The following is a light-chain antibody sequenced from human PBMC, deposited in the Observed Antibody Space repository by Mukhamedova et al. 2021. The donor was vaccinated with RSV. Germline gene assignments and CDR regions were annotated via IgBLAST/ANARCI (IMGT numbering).Light chain of an antibody. CDR2: NKN. Sequence: ITCQGDSLRDYSTNWYQQKPGQAPLLVIYNKNNRPSGIPDRFSGSSSGNTASLTITGAQAEDEADYYCNSRDSSGPRVFGGGTRL. J-gene: IGLJ2*01. CDR1: SLRDYS. CDR3: NSRDSSGPRV. V-gene: IGLV3-19*01.